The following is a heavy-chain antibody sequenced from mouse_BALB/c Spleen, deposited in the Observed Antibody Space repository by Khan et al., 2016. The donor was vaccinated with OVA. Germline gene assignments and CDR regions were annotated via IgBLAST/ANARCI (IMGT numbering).Heavy chain of an antibody. CDR1: GYAFSDYL. Sequence: VQLQESGAELVRPGTSLKVSCKASGYAFSDYLIEWLKQRPGQGLEWIGMINPGSGDTKFNEKFKAKAALTADKSSRTAYMQLSSLTSDDSAVYFCASSGYGFGAYWGQGTLVTVSA. J-gene: IGHJ3*01. CDR3: ASSGYGFGAY. D-gene: IGHD3-2*02. V-gene: IGHV1-54*01. CDR2: INPGSGDT.